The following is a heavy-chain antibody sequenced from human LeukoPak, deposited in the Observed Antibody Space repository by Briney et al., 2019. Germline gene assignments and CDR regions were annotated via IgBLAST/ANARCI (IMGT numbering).Heavy chain of an antibody. CDR3: AKGRPYDILTGYPPYFDY. Sequence: PGGSLRLSCAASGFTFSSYGMQWVRQAAGKGLEWVAVISHDGSTKYYADSVKGRFTISRDNSKNTLYLQTNSLRAEDTAVYYCAKGRPYDILTGYPPYFDYWGQGTLVTVSS. V-gene: IGHV3-30*18. CDR1: GFTFSSYG. D-gene: IGHD3-9*01. CDR2: ISHDGSTK. J-gene: IGHJ4*02.